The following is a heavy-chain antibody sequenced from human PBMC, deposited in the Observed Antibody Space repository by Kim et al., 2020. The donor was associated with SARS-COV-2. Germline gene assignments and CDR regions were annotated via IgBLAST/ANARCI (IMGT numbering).Heavy chain of an antibody. D-gene: IGHD2-8*01. Sequence: SGPTLVNPTQTLTLTCSFSGFSLTPDRLVGVTWVRQPPGKALEWLALIYGNDEKRYTPSLKSRLTIAKDTTENRVVLTLTNVDPVDTGTYYCAHDSPGLYGFDVWGQRTTFTVSS. CDR3: AHDSPGLYGFDV. CDR1: GFSLTPDRLVG. CDR2: IYGNDEK. V-gene: IGHV2-5*01. J-gene: IGHJ6*02.